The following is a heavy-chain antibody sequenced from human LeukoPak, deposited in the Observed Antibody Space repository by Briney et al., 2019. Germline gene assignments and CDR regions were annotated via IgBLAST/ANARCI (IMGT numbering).Heavy chain of an antibody. CDR2: ISSSSSYI. D-gene: IGHD3-22*01. CDR3: ARERDFTMIVVVRAFDI. J-gene: IGHJ3*02. Sequence: GGSLRLSCAASGFTFSSYSMNWVRQAPGKGLEWVSSISSSSSYIYYADSVKGRFTISRDNAKNSLSLQMNSLRAEDTAVYYCARERDFTMIVVVRAFDIWGQGTMVTVSS. CDR1: GFTFSSYS. V-gene: IGHV3-21*01.